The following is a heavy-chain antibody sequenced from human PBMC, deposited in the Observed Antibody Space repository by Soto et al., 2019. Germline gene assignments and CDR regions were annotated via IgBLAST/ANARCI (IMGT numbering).Heavy chain of an antibody. D-gene: IGHD2-15*01. V-gene: IGHV3-23*01. CDR3: AKAPLYCSGGSCYSTFDY. CDR1: GFTFSSYA. CDR2: ISGSGGST. Sequence: EVQLLESGGGLVQPGGSLRLSCAASGFTFSSYAMSWVRQAPGKGLEWVSAISGSGGSTYYADSVKGRFTISRDNSKNTLYLQMNSLRAEDTAVHYCAKAPLYCSGGSCYSTFDYWGQGTLVTVSS. J-gene: IGHJ4*02.